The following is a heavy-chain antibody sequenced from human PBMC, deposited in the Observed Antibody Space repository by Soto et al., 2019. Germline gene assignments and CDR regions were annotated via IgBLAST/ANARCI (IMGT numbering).Heavy chain of an antibody. V-gene: IGHV3-23*01. Sequence: EVQLLESGGGLVQPGGSLRLSCAASGFTFSTYAMNWVRQAPGKGLEWVSTISVSGDSTYFAESVKGRFAVSRDNSKNTVSLQMNSLRAEDTAIYYCATRHLPYCSGGTCNPFDFWGQGTLVTVSS. J-gene: IGHJ4*02. D-gene: IGHD2-15*01. CDR3: ATRHLPYCSGGTCNPFDF. CDR2: ISVSGDST. CDR1: GFTFSTYA.